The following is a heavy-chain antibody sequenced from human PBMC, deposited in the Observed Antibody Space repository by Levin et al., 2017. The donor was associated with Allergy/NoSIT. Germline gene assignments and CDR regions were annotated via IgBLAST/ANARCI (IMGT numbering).Heavy chain of an antibody. CDR2: IIPIFGTA. CDR1: GGTFSSYA. J-gene: IGHJ4*02. V-gene: IGHV1-69*01. Sequence: KISCKASGGTFSSYAISWVRQAPGQGLEWMGGIIPIFGTANYAQKFQGRVTITADESTSTAYMELSSLRSEDTAVYYCARGSCREDRYCTGWDLFDYWGQGTLVTVSS. D-gene: IGHD2-8*02. CDR3: ARGSCREDRYCTGWDLFDY.